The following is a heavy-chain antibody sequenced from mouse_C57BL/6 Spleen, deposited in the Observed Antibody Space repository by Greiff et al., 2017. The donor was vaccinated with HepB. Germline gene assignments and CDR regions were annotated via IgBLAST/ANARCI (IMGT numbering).Heavy chain of an antibody. CDR2: IDPSDSYT. CDR3: ARWLLRPLYAMDY. D-gene: IGHD2-3*01. J-gene: IGHJ4*01. CDR1: GYTFTSYW. Sequence: VQLQQPGAELVKPGASVKLSCKASGYTFTSYWMQWVKQRPGQGLEWIGEIDPSDSYTNYNQKFKGKATLTVDTSSRTAYMQLSSLTSEDSAVYYCARWLLRPLYAMDYWGQGTSVTVSS. V-gene: IGHV1-50*01.